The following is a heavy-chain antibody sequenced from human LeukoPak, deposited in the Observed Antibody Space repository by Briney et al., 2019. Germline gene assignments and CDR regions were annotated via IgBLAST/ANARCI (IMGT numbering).Heavy chain of an antibody. CDR1: GGSISSGSYY. D-gene: IGHD4-17*01. Sequence: SETLSLTCTVSGGSISSGSYYWSWIRQPAGKGLEWIGRIYTSGSTNYNPSLKSRVTMSVDTSKNQFSLKLSSVTAADTAVYYCAREARGDYVTAWGQGTLVTVSS. V-gene: IGHV4-61*02. CDR2: IYTSGST. J-gene: IGHJ5*02. CDR3: AREARGDYVTA.